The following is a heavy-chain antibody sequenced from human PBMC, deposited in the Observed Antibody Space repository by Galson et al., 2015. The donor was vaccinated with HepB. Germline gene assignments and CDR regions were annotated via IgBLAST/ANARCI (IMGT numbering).Heavy chain of an antibody. CDR3: ATRSKSGGGYDSHFDY. D-gene: IGHD5-12*01. J-gene: IGHJ4*02. CDR1: GYTLTELS. V-gene: IGHV1-24*01. Sequence: SVKVSCKVSGYTLTELSMHWVRQAPGKGLEWMGGFDPEDGETIYAQKFQGRVTMTEDTSTDTAYMELSSLRSEDTAVYYCATRSKSGGGYDSHFDYWGQGTLVTVSS. CDR2: FDPEDGET.